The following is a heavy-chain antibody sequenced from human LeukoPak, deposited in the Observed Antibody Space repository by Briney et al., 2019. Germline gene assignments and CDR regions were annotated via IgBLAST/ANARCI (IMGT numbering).Heavy chain of an antibody. CDR1: GFSFSSNW. Sequence: GGSLRLSCTASGFSFSSNWMTWVRQAPGKGLEWGSAISGSADSTYYADSVKGRFTVSRDNSKNTLYPQMNSLRADDTAVYYCTKDPGILGPYDVFDIWGQGTMVTVSS. D-gene: IGHD1-26*01. CDR3: TKDPGILGPYDVFDI. J-gene: IGHJ3*02. V-gene: IGHV3-23*01. CDR2: ISGSADST.